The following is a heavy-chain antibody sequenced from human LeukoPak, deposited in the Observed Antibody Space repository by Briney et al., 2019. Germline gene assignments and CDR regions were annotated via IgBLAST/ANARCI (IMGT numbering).Heavy chain of an antibody. Sequence: TGRSLRLSCAASGFTFSSYAISWVRQAPGQGLEWMGGIIPIFGTANYAQKFQGRVTITADESTSTAYMELSSLRSEDTAVYYCATGDYHFDYWGQGTLVTVSS. CDR1: GFTFSSYA. D-gene: IGHD4-17*01. V-gene: IGHV1-69*01. CDR3: ATGDYHFDY. J-gene: IGHJ4*02. CDR2: IIPIFGTA.